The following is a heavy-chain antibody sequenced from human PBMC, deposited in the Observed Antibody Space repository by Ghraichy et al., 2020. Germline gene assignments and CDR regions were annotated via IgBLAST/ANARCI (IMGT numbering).Heavy chain of an antibody. J-gene: IGHJ6*02. CDR2: INHSVST. D-gene: IGHD3-10*01. Sequence: SETLSLTCAVYGGSFSGYYWCWIRQPPGKGLEWIGVINHSVSTNYTPSLKSRVTISVDTSKNQFSLKLSSVTAADTAVYYCARGKTLWFGEHGMDVWGQGTTVTVSS. V-gene: IGHV4-34*01. CDR3: ARGKTLWFGEHGMDV. CDR1: GGSFSGYY.